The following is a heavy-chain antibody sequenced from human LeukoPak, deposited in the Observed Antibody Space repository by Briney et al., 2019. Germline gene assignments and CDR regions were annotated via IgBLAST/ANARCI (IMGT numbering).Heavy chain of an antibody. D-gene: IGHD6-19*01. V-gene: IGHV3-33*07. J-gene: IGHJ6*02. CDR3: ARDRDSSGWYYYYYGMDV. Sequence: LSLTCAVSGGSISSSNWWSWVRQAPGKGLEWVAVIWYDGSNKYYADSVKGRFTISRDNSKNTLYLQMNSLRAEDTAVYYCARDRDSSGWYYYYYGMDVWGQGTTVTVSS. CDR2: IWYDGSNK. CDR1: GGSISSSN.